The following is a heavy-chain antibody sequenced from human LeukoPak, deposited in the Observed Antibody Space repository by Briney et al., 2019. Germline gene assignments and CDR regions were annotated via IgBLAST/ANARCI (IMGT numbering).Heavy chain of an antibody. J-gene: IGHJ4*02. D-gene: IGHD3-10*01. V-gene: IGHV4-4*07. Sequence: SETLSLTCTASGGSISSYYWSWIRQPAGKGLEWIGRIYTSGSTNYNPSLKSRVTMSVDTSKNQVSLMLSSVTAADTAVYYCAREGDGLWFGEHHFDYWGQGTLVTVSS. CDR3: AREGDGLWFGEHHFDY. CDR2: IYTSGST. CDR1: GGSISSYY.